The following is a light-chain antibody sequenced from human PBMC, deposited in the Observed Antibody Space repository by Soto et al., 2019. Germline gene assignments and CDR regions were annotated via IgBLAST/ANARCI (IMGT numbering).Light chain of an antibody. CDR3: QHADSFPLIT. J-gene: IGKJ5*01. Sequence: DIQMTQPPSAMSASVGDSVTITCRASQGISNSLAWFQQEPGKVPQRLIYGASSLQSGVPSRFSGSGSGTEFSLTISSLQPEDFATYYCQHADSFPLITFGQGTRLEI. CDR1: QGISNS. V-gene: IGKV1-17*03. CDR2: GAS.